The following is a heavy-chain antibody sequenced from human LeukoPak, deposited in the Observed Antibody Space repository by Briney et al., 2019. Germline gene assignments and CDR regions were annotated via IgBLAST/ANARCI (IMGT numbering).Heavy chain of an antibody. J-gene: IGHJ4*02. CDR3: AGGGIQVSGIDEFDY. D-gene: IGHD6-19*01. CDR2: IGIRGDT. V-gene: IGHV3-13*01. Sequence: GGSLRLSCAASGFTFIDYDTHWVRQVIGKGLEWVSAIGIRGDTHYSGSVKGRFTISRENAESSLYLQMNSLRAEDTAVYYCAGGGIQVSGIDEFDYWGQGTLVTVSS. CDR1: GFTFIDYD.